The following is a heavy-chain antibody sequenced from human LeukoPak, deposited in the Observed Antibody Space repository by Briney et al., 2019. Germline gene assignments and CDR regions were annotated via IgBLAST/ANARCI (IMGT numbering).Heavy chain of an antibody. J-gene: IGHJ4*02. V-gene: IGHV3-48*02. D-gene: IGHD5-12*01. CDR2: ISSGSSTI. CDR1: GFTFRTYS. CDR3: VSGNYYFDD. Sequence: GGSLRLSCAASGFTFRTYSMNWVRQAPGKGLEWVSYISSGSSTIYYADSVKGRFTISRDNAKNSLYLQMNRLGDEDTAVYYCVSGNYYFDDWGQGTLVTVPS.